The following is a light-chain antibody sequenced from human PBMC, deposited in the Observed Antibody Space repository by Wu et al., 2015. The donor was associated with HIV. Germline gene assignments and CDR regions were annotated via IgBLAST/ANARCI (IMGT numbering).Light chain of an antibody. Sequence: EIVLTQSPDTLSLSPGERASLSCRASQSVTNDYLAWYQQKPGQAPRLLIFAASSRATGIPERFSGSGSETDFTLTITRLAPEDFAVYYCHQYGSSPKAFGQGTKVE. J-gene: IGKJ1*01. CDR2: AAS. V-gene: IGKV3-20*01. CDR1: QSVTNDY. CDR3: HQYGSSPKA.